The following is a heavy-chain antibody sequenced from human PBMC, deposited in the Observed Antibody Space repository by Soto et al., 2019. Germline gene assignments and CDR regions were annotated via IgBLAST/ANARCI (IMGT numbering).Heavy chain of an antibody. D-gene: IGHD6-13*01. Sequence: GQSQKISCKGSGYSFTSYWIGWVRQMPGKGLKWVWIIYPGDSDTRYSPSFQGQVTISADKSISTAYLQWSSLTASDTAMYYCERRNIYSSSWYVLDYWCQGTLVTVSS. CDR3: ERRNIYSSSWYVLDY. CDR1: GYSFTSYW. V-gene: IGHV5-51*01. J-gene: IGHJ4*02. CDR2: IYPGDSDT.